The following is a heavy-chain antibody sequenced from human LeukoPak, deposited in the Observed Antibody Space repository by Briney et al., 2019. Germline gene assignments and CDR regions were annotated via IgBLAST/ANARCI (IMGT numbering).Heavy chain of an antibody. J-gene: IGHJ4*02. CDR1: GFTFSSYS. CDR3: ATSRSFDY. V-gene: IGHV3-21*01. CDR2: ISSSSSYI. Sequence: GSLRLSCAASGFTFSSYSMNWVRQAPGKGLEWVSSISSSSSYIYYADSVKGRFTISRDNAKHSLYLQMNSLRTEDTAVYYCATSRSFDYWGQGTLVTVSS. D-gene: IGHD1-14*01.